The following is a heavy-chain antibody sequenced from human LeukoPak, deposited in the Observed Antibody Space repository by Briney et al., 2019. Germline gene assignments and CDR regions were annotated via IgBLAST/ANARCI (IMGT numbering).Heavy chain of an antibody. Sequence: SETLSLTCTVSGGSISSYYWSWIRQPAGRGLEWIGRIYTSGSTNYNPSLKSRVTMSVDTSKNQFSLKLSSVTAADTAVYYCARDPDDYVWESYRYIQNYGMDVWGQGTTVTVSS. D-gene: IGHD3-16*02. CDR1: GGSISSYY. J-gene: IGHJ6*02. CDR3: ARDPDDYVWESYRYIQNYGMDV. V-gene: IGHV4-4*07. CDR2: IYTSGST.